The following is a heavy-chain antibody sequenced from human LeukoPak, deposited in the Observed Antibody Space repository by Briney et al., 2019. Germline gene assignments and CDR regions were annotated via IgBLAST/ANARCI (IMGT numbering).Heavy chain of an antibody. Sequence: TGGSLRLSCAASGFTFSSYAMSWVRQAPGKGLEWVSAISGSGGSTYYADSVKGRFTISRDNSKNTLYLQMNSLRAEDTAVYYCAKPGSSWYATYYFDYWGQGTLVTVSS. D-gene: IGHD6-13*01. CDR1: GFTFSSYA. V-gene: IGHV3-23*01. J-gene: IGHJ4*02. CDR2: ISGSGGST. CDR3: AKPGSSWYATYYFDY.